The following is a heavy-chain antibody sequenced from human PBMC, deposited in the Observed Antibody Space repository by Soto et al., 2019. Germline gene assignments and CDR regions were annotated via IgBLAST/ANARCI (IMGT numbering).Heavy chain of an antibody. CDR3: ARDASSGSRCEY. J-gene: IGHJ4*02. Sequence: ASVKVSCRASGYTFTNCGISWELQAPGQGLEWIGWIRAYNGNTNYAQKLQGRVTMTTDTSTSTAYMELRSLRSDDTAMYYCARDASSGSRCEYWGQGTLVTVGS. CDR2: IRAYNGNT. V-gene: IGHV1-18*04. CDR1: GYTFTNCG. D-gene: IGHD1-26*01.